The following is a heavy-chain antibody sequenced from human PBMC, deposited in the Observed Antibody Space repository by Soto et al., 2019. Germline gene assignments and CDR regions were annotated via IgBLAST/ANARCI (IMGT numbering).Heavy chain of an antibody. CDR3: TTAERGKTGTRI. CDR1: GFTFSSYA. CDR2: ISGSGGST. Sequence: EVQLLESGGGLVQPGGSLRLSCAASGFTFSSYAMSWVRQAPGKGLEWVSAISGSGGSTYYADSVKGRFTISRDNSKNSLYLQLNSLRAEDTAVYYCTTAERGKTGTRIWGQGTLVTVSS. D-gene: IGHD1-1*01. J-gene: IGHJ4*02. V-gene: IGHV3-23*01.